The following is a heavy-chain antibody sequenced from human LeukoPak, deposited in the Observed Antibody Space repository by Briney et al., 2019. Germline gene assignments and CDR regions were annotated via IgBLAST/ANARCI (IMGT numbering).Heavy chain of an antibody. CDR3: TTPTGPAVIIDY. Sequence: GGSLRLSCAASGFTFSSYGIHWVRQAPGKGLEWVAFIRKDGTNKYYSDSVKGRFTISRDNSKNTLYLEMNSLRVEDTAVYYCTTPTGPAVIIDYWGPGTLVTVSS. J-gene: IGHJ4*02. V-gene: IGHV3-30*02. CDR2: IRKDGTNK. D-gene: IGHD2-2*01. CDR1: GFTFSSYG.